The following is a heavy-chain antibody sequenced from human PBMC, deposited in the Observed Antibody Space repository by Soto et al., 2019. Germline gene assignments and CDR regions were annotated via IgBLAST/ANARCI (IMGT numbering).Heavy chain of an antibody. J-gene: IGHJ4*02. D-gene: IGHD3-3*01. CDR3: ARGTVTIFGVVTPPDY. V-gene: IGHV1-69*02. Sequence: QVQLGQSGAEVQKPGSSVKVSCKASGGTFSSYTFDWVRQAPGQGLEWMGRIIPMLGVTHYAQKFQGRVTITADKSASTAYMELSSLTSEDTAVYYCARGTVTIFGVVTPPDYWGQGTLVTVSS. CDR1: GGTFSSYT. CDR2: IIPMLGVT.